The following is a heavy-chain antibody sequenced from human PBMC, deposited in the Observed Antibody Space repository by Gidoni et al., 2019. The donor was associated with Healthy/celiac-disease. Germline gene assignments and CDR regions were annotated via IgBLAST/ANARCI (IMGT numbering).Heavy chain of an antibody. Sequence: QVQLQESGPGLVKPSQTLSLPCTVSGGSISSGSYYWSWIRQPAGKGLEWIGRIYTSGSTNYNPSLKSRVTISVDTSKNQFSLKLSSVTAADTAVYYCARETPVLRYFDWLFHFDYWGQGTLVTVSS. D-gene: IGHD3-9*01. V-gene: IGHV4-61*02. J-gene: IGHJ4*02. CDR1: GGSISSGSYY. CDR3: ARETPVLRYFDWLFHFDY. CDR2: IYTSGST.